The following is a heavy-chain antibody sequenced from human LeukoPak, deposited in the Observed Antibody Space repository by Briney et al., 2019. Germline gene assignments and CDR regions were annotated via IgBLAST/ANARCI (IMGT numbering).Heavy chain of an antibody. D-gene: IGHD2-2*01. V-gene: IGHV4-39*07. Sequence: SETLSLTCTVSGGSISSSSYYWGWIRQPPGKGLEWIGSIYYSGSTYYNPSLKSRVTISVDTSKNQFSLKLSSVTAADTAVYYCAGEYQLLLSAFDIWGQGTMVTVSS. CDR1: GGSISSSSYY. CDR3: AGEYQLLLSAFDI. J-gene: IGHJ3*02. CDR2: IYYSGST.